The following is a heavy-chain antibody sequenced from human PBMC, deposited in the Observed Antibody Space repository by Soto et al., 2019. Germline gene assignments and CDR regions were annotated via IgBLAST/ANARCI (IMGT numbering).Heavy chain of an antibody. CDR2: IYYTGST. J-gene: IGHJ4*02. CDR1: GGSVNSGPSY. Sequence: QVQLQESGPGLVKPSETLSLTCTVSGGSVNSGPSYWSWVRQPPGKALECIGNIYYTGSTIYNPSLQSRVTISVDTSKNQFALKLSSVTAADSAVYYCAREVRTVNGLYFDYWGQGTLVTVSS. D-gene: IGHD4-4*01. CDR3: AREVRTVNGLYFDY. V-gene: IGHV4-61*01.